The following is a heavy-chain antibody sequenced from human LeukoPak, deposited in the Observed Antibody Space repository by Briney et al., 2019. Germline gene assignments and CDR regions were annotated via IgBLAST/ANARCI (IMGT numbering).Heavy chain of an antibody. V-gene: IGHV1-2*02. CDR2: INPNSGGT. D-gene: IGHD3-16*01. CDR3: ARIPPLGDSIEGGFDP. Sequence: ASVKVSCKASGYTFTGYYMHWVRQAPGQGLVWMGWINPNSGGTNYAQKFQGRVTMTRDTSISTAYMELSRLRSDDTAVYYCARIPPLGDSIEGGFDPWGQGTLVTVSS. CDR1: GYTFTGYY. J-gene: IGHJ5*02.